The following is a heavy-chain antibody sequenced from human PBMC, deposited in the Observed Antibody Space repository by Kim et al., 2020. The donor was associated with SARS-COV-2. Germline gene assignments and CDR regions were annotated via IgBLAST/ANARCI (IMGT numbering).Heavy chain of an antibody. CDR1: GFIFSNNW. CDR3: ARYTFTTASDY. CDR2: VIGDGSGA. V-gene: IGHV3-74*01. D-gene: IGHD3-22*01. Sequence: GGSLRLSCAASGFIFSNNWMHWVRQAPGKGLEWVSRVIGDGSGANYADSVKGRFTISRDNAKNTLYLQMNSLRPEDTAVYYCARYTFTTASDYWGQGTLVTVPS. J-gene: IGHJ4*02.